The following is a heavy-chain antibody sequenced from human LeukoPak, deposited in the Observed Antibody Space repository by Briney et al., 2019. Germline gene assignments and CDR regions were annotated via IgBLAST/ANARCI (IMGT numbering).Heavy chain of an antibody. J-gene: IGHJ5*02. CDR1: GGSISSYY. V-gene: IGHV4-34*01. D-gene: IGHD2-15*01. CDR3: ARGLPPPRTRDIVVVVAAPNWFDP. Sequence: SETLSLTCTVSGGSISSYYWSWIRQPPGKGLEWIGEINHSGSTNYNPSLKSRVTISVDTSKNQFSLKLSSVTAADTAVYYCARGLPPPRTRDIVVVVAAPNWFDPWGQGTLVTVSS. CDR2: INHSGST.